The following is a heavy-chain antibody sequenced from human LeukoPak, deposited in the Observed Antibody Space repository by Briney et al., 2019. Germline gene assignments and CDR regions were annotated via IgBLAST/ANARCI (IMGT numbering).Heavy chain of an antibody. D-gene: IGHD1-26*01. CDR2: IFQSGRT. V-gene: IGHV4-4*02. J-gene: IGHJ4*02. Sequence: PSGTLSLTCAVSGGSISSTHWWSWVRQPPGKGLEWIGEIFQSGRTNYNPSLKSRVTISVDKSRNQFSLKLSSVTAADTAVYYCARYSGSYSGFDYWGQGTLVTVSS. CDR1: GGSISSTHW. CDR3: ARYSGSYSGFDY.